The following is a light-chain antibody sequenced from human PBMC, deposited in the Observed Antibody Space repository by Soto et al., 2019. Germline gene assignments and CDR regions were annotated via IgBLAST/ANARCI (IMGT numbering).Light chain of an antibody. CDR1: SSDVGGYNS. J-gene: IGLJ1*01. Sequence: LTQPASVSGSPGQSITISCTGTSSDVGGYNSVSWYRQDPGKAPKLMIYDVTNRPSGVSNRFSGSKSGNTASLTISGLQAEDEADYYCSSFTSSIAYVFGTGTKVTV. V-gene: IGLV2-14*01. CDR3: SSFTSSIAYV. CDR2: DVT.